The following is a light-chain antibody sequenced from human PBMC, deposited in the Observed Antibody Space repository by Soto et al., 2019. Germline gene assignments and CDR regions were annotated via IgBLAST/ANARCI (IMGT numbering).Light chain of an antibody. CDR1: QSISTE. J-gene: IGKJ2*01. CDR2: SAS. CDR3: QQGHNWPLT. V-gene: IGKV3-15*01. Sequence: EIVMTQSPATLSVSPGERATLSCRASQSISTELAWYQQKPGQPTRLLIYSASTRATGVPARFTGSGSGSEFTITISGLQSEDFAVYYCQQGHNWPLTFGQGTRLEI.